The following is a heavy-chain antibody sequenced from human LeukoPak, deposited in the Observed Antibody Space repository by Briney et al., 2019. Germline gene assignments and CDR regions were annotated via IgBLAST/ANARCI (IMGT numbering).Heavy chain of an antibody. D-gene: IGHD6-6*01. CDR2: ISSTGNSI. CDR1: GFTFSSHN. Sequence: PGGSLRLSCAASGFTFSSHNINWVRQAPGKGLEWVSSISSTGNSIYYADSVKGRFTISRDNAKNSLYLQMDSLRDEDTAVYYCVRGSIATRPTFFEYWGQGNVFAVSS. V-gene: IGHV3-21*01. J-gene: IGHJ4*02. CDR3: VRGSIATRPTFFEY.